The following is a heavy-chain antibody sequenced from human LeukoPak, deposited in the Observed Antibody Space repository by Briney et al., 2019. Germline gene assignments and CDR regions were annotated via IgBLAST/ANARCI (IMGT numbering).Heavy chain of an antibody. J-gene: IGHJ3*01. Sequence: SQTLSLTCAVSGGSISSGGYSWRWIRQPPGKGLEWIGYIYHSGSTYYNPSLKSRDTISVDRPKNQFSLKLSSVTAADTAVYYCARTDSSDAFDGWGQGTTVTASS. CDR1: GGSISSGGYS. V-gene: IGHV4-30-2*01. CDR2: IYHSGST. CDR3: ARTDSSDAFDG.